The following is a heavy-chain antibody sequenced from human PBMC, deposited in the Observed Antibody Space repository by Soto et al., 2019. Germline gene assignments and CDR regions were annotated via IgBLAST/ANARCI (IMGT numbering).Heavy chain of an antibody. V-gene: IGHV4-59*01. CDR2: IYYSGST. CDR3: ARGYYDILTGYYTAYFDY. J-gene: IGHJ4*02. CDR1: GGSISSYY. Sequence: PSETLSLTCTVSGGSISSYYWSWIRQPPGRGLEWIGYIYYSGSTNYNPSLKSRVTISVDTSKNQFSLKLSSVTAADTAVYYCARGYYDILTGYYTAYFDYWGQGTLVTVSS. D-gene: IGHD3-9*01.